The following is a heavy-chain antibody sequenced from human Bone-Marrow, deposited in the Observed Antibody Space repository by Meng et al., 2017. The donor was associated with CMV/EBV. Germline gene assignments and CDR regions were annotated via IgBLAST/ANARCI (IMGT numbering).Heavy chain of an antibody. D-gene: IGHD3-16*02. V-gene: IGHV3-7*01. CDR3: ARDGKRGYLGYGMDV. CDR2: IKEDGSQK. J-gene: IGHJ6*02. Sequence: GGSLRLSCAASGFTFSSYEMNWVRQAPGKGLEWVATIKEDGSQKYYVDSVKGRFTISRDNAKKSQYLQMNSLRAEDTAVYYCARDGKRGYLGYGMDVWGQGTTVTVSS. CDR1: GFTFSSYE.